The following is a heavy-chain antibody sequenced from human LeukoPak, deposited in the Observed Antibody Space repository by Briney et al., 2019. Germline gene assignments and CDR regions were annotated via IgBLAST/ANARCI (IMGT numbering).Heavy chain of an antibody. CDR2: INPSGGST. V-gene: IGHV1-46*01. D-gene: IGHD3-10*01. CDR1: GYTFTSYY. Sequence: GASVKVSCKASGYTFTSYYMHWVRQAPGQGLEWMGIINPSGGSTSYAQKFQGRVTMTRDMSTSTVYMEVSSLRSEDTAVYYCARDRVEIYYYASGAFDIWGQGTMVTVSS. J-gene: IGHJ3*02. CDR3: ARDRVEIYYYASGAFDI.